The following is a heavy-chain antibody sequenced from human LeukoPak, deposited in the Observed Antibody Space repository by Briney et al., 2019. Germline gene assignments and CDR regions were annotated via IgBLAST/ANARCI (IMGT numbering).Heavy chain of an antibody. CDR1: GFTFSNYA. J-gene: IGHJ3*02. V-gene: IGHV3-23*01. Sequence: GGSLRLSCAASGFTFSNYAMTWVRQAPGKGLEWVSVTSGSGGSTYYADSVKGRFTISRDNSKNPLYMQMNRLRAEDTAVYYCASSIAVAASAFDIWGQGTMVTVSS. D-gene: IGHD6-19*01. CDR3: ASSIAVAASAFDI. CDR2: TSGSGGST.